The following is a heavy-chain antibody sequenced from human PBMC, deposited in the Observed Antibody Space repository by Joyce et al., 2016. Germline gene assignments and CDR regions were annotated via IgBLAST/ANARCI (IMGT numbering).Heavy chain of an antibody. CDR1: GFTFDDYA. D-gene: IGHD6-19*01. J-gene: IGHJ4*02. V-gene: IGHV3-9*01. Sequence: EVQLVESGGGLVQPGRSLRLSCAASGFTFDDYAMHWVRQGPRKGLEGVSGMSLNSGSIGYADSVKGRFTIARDNAKNSLYLQMNSLRAEDTALYYWAKDARSGYSSGWYDYWGQGTLVTVSS. CDR3: AKDARSGYSSGWYDY. CDR2: MSLNSGSI.